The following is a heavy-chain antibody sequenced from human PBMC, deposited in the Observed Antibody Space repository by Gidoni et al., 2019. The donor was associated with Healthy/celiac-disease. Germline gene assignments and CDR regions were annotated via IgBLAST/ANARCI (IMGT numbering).Heavy chain of an antibody. Sequence: EVQLVQSGAEVKKPGESLKISCKGSGYSFPSYRIGWGRQMPGKGLEWMGILYPGDSDNRYSPSFQGQVTISADKSISTAYLQWSSLKASDTAMYYCARRTGPGNWYFDLWGRGTLVTVSS. V-gene: IGHV5-51*01. CDR3: ARRTGPGNWYFDL. J-gene: IGHJ2*01. CDR2: LYPGDSDN. CDR1: GYSFPSYR. D-gene: IGHD2-2*01.